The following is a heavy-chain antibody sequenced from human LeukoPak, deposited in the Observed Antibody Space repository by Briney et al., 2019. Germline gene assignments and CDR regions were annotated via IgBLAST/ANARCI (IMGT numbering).Heavy chain of an antibody. CDR2: IYYSDSGKM. CDR1: GGYISRSFYY. V-gene: IGHV4-39*01. Sequence: SETLSLTCTVSGGYISRSFYYWGWIRQSPGKGLEWIGSIYYSDSGKMYYNPSLKSRVTMSADTSKNQFSLRVNSVTAADTAVYYCARRPPALGAFDIWGQGTMVSVSS. CDR3: ARRPPALGAFDI. J-gene: IGHJ3*02.